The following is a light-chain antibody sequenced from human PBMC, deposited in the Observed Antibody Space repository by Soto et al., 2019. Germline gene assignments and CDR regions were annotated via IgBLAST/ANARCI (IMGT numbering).Light chain of an antibody. CDR2: VNNDGSH. V-gene: IGLV4-69*01. CDR3: QTWDSAIQV. CDR1: SGHSSDA. J-gene: IGLJ2*01. Sequence: QLVLTQSPSASASLGASVKLTWTLTSGHSSDAIAWHRQQPDKGPRFLMKVNNDGSHSKGDGIPDRFSGSSSGAERSLTISSLQSEDEADYYCQTWDSAIQVFGGGTKVTVL.